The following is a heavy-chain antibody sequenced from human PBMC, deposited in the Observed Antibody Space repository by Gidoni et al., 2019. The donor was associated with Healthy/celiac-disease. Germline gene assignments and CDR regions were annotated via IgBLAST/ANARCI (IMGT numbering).Heavy chain of an antibody. D-gene: IGHD4-17*01. CDR2: IYWDDAK. V-gene: IGHV2-5*02. Sequence: QIILKDSGPTLVKLTQTLTLTCPFSWFALNTIGGGVGWIRKPPGKALEWLALIYWDDAKRYSPSLKNRFPITKDNSKIQVVLKMPNMDQVDTDKYFCAHARPQDCGDYTCYLDFWGQGTLVTVSS. CDR3: AHARPQDCGDYTCYLDF. CDR1: WFALNTIGGG. J-gene: IGHJ4*02.